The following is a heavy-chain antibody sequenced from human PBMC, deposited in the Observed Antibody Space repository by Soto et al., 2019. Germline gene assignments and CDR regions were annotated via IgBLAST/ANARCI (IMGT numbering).Heavy chain of an antibody. J-gene: IGHJ6*02. CDR2: IIPIFGTA. Sequence: SVKVSCKASGGTFSSYAISWVRQAPGQGLEWMGGIIPIFGTANYAQKFQGRVTITADESTSTAYMELSSLRSEDTAVYYCARSYGDLYYYYYRMDVWGQGTTVTVSS. D-gene: IGHD4-17*01. CDR1: GGTFSSYA. V-gene: IGHV1-69*13. CDR3: ARSYGDLYYYYYRMDV.